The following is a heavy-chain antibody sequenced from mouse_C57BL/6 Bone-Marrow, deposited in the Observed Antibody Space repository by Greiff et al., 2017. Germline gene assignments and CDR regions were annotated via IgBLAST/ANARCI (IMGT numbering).Heavy chain of an antibody. V-gene: IGHV5-15*01. D-gene: IGHD1-3*01. J-gene: IGHJ1*03. CDR2: ISNLAYSI. CDR3: ARQRKYYWYVDV. Sequence: EVKLVESGGGLVQPGGSLKLSCAASGFTFSDYGMAWVRQAPRKGPEWVAFISNLAYSIYYADTVTGRFTIARENAKNTLYLEMSSLRSEDTAMYYCARQRKYYWYVDVWGTGTTVTVSS. CDR1: GFTFSDYG.